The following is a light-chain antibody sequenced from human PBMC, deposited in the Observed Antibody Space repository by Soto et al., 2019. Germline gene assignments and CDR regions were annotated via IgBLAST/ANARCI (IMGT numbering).Light chain of an antibody. J-gene: IGLJ2*01. Sequence: QSALTQPASVSGSPGQSITISCTGTSSDVGGYNYVSWYQQHPGKAPKLMIYDDSNRPSGVSNRFSGSKSGNTASLTISGLQAEDEADYYCSSYTSSSTLLFGGGTKVTVL. CDR3: SSYTSSSTLL. CDR1: SSDVGGYNY. CDR2: DDS. V-gene: IGLV2-14*01.